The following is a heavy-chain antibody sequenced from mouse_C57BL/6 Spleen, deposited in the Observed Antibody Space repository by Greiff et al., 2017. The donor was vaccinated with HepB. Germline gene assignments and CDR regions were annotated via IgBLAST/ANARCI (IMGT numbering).Heavy chain of an antibody. D-gene: IGHD3-2*02. Sequence: QVHVKQSGPGLVQPSQSLSITCTVSGFSLTSYGVHWVRQSPGKGLEWLGVIWSGGSTDYNAAFISRLSISKDNSKSQVFFKMNSLQADDTAIYYCARMDSGYEDYWGQGTTLTVSS. CDR1: GFSLTSYG. CDR2: IWSGGST. CDR3: ARMDSGYEDY. J-gene: IGHJ2*01. V-gene: IGHV2-2*01.